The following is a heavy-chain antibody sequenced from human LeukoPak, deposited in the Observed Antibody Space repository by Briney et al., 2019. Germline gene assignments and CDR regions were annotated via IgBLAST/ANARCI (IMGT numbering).Heavy chain of an antibody. CDR2: IYYSGST. CDR1: GGSISSGGYY. J-gene: IGHJ4*02. Sequence: TLSLTCTVSGGSISSGGYYWSWIRQQPGKGLEWIGYIYYSGSTYYNPSLKSRVTISVDTSKNQFSLKLSSVTAADTAVYYCARTNYYDSSGYYSRVHFDYWGQGTLVTVSS. D-gene: IGHD3-22*01. CDR3: ARTNYYDSSGYYSRVHFDY. V-gene: IGHV4-31*03.